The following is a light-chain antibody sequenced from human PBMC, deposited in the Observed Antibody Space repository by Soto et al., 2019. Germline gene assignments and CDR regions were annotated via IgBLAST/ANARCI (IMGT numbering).Light chain of an antibody. V-gene: IGKV3-15*01. Sequence: EIVMTQSPATLSVSPGEGATLSCRASQSVSSSYLAWYHQKPGQPPRLLIYGASTRAAGVPARFSGSGSGTEFTLTISSLQSEDSAVYYCQQYNNWPVTFGGGTRVDIK. CDR1: QSVSSSY. J-gene: IGKJ4*01. CDR2: GAS. CDR3: QQYNNWPVT.